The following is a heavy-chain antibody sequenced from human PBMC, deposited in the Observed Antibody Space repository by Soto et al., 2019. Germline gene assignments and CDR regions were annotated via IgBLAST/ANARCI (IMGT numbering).Heavy chain of an antibody. CDR3: AGDCSSTSCHYYYYGMDV. J-gene: IGHJ6*02. Sequence: SETLSLTCTVSGGSISSYYWGWIRQPAGKGLEWIGRIYTSGSTNYNPSLKSRVTMSVDTSKNQFSLKLSSVTVADTAVYYCAGDCSSTSCHYYYYGMDVWGQGTTVTVSS. V-gene: IGHV4-4*07. D-gene: IGHD2-2*01. CDR2: IYTSGST. CDR1: GGSISSYY.